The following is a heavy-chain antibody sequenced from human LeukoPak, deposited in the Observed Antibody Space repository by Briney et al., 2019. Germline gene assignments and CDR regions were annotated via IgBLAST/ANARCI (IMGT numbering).Heavy chain of an antibody. D-gene: IGHD5-12*01. Sequence: GGSLRLSCAASGFTFSSYAMSWVRQAPGKGLEWVSAISGSGGSTYYADSVKGRFTTSRDNSKNTLYLQMNSLRAEDTAVYCCAKDYEATGTEPFDYWGQGTLVTVSS. CDR1: GFTFSSYA. V-gene: IGHV3-23*01. CDR2: ISGSGGST. CDR3: AKDYEATGTEPFDY. J-gene: IGHJ4*02.